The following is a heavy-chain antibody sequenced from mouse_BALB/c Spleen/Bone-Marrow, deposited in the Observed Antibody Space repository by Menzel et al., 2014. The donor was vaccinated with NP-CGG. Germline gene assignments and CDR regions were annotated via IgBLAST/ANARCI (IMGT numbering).Heavy chain of an antibody. D-gene: IGHD2-4*01. Sequence: DVHLVESGGGLVKPGGSLKLSCAASGFTFSDYHMYWVRQTPEKRLEWVATISDGGSYTYYPDSVKGRFTISRDNAKNNLYLQMSSLKSEDTAMYYCARVSYDYFDYWGQGTTLTVSS. CDR3: ARVSYDYFDY. CDR2: ISDGGSYT. J-gene: IGHJ2*01. CDR1: GFTFSDYH. V-gene: IGHV5-4*02.